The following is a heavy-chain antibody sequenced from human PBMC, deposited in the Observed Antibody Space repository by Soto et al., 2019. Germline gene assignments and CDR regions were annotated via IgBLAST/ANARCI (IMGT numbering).Heavy chain of an antibody. CDR1: GGTFTNYG. Sequence: QVQLVQSGAEVKRPGSSVKVACKASGGTFTNYGISWVRQAPGQGLESMGGIIPVFGTTNYAQKFQGRVSITADESTSTAYMDLSSLTSDDTAVYFCARGSEDLLVRVPGGPLYNWFDPWGQGTLVTVSS. J-gene: IGHJ5*02. CDR2: IIPVFGTT. V-gene: IGHV1-69*01. CDR3: ARGSEDLLVRVPGGPLYNWFDP. D-gene: IGHD2-15*01.